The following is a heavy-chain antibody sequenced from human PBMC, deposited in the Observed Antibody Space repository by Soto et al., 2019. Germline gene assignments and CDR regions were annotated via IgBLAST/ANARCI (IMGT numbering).Heavy chain of an antibody. D-gene: IGHD1-20*01. CDR2: IKPDGSEQ. CDR1: EFTFDKYY. V-gene: IGHV3-7*01. CDR3: ARGNWNYYYGFDV. Sequence: GESLISCAASEFTFDKYYMTWVRQAPGKGPEWVANIKPDGSEQYYVDSVKGRFTISRDNANNSLYLQMNSLRAEDTAVYFCARGNWNYYYGFDVWGQGTTVTVSS. J-gene: IGHJ6*02.